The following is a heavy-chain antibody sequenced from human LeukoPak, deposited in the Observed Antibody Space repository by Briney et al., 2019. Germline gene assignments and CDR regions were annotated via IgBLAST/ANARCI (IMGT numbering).Heavy chain of an antibody. D-gene: IGHD3-22*01. V-gene: IGHV1-2*02. Sequence: ASVKVSCKASGYTFTGYYMHWVRQAPGQGLEWMGWINPNSGGTNYAQKFQGRVTMTRDTSISTAYMELSRLRSDDTAVYYCARVGPGLGTYYYDSSGYYPFDYWGQGTLVTVSS. CDR2: INPNSGGT. CDR1: GYTFTGYY. CDR3: ARVGPGLGTYYYDSSGYYPFDY. J-gene: IGHJ4*02.